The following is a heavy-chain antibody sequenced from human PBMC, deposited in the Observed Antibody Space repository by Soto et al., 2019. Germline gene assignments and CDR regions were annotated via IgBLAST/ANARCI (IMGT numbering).Heavy chain of an antibody. CDR3: ARNFNYYCSGSYYNVAYYYYMDV. D-gene: IGHD3-10*01. CDR2: IYYSGST. J-gene: IGHJ6*03. Sequence: SETLSLTCTVSGGSISSYYWSWIRQPPGKGLEWIGYIYYSGSTNYNPSIKSRVTISVDTSKNQFSLKLSSVTAADTAVYYCARNFNYYCSGSYYNVAYYYYMDVWGKGTTVTVSS. CDR1: GGSISSYY. V-gene: IGHV4-59*01.